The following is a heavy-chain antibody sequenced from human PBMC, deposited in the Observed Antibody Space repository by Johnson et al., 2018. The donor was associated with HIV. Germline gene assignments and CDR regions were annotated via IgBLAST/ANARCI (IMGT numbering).Heavy chain of an antibody. CDR1: GFTFSSYG. V-gene: IGHV3-33*01. Sequence: QVQVVESGGGVVQPGRSLRLSCAASGFTFSSYGMHWVRQAPGKGLEWVANIKQAGSEKYYADSVKGRFTISRDNFKNTLYLQMNSLRAEDTAVYYCARALAAAGTSAFDIWGQGTMVTVSS. CDR3: ARALAAAGTSAFDI. J-gene: IGHJ3*02. CDR2: IKQAGSEK. D-gene: IGHD6-13*01.